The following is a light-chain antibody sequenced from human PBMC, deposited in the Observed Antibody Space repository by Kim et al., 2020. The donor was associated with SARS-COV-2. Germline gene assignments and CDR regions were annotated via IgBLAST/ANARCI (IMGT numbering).Light chain of an antibody. J-gene: IGKJ4*01. Sequence: ASAGDRVTITCRASQSISSWLAWYQQKPGKAPKLLIYKASSLESGVPSRFSGSGSGTEFTLTISSLQPDDFATYYCQQYNSYSLTFGGGTKVDIK. CDR3: QQYNSYSLT. CDR1: QSISSW. CDR2: KAS. V-gene: IGKV1-5*03.